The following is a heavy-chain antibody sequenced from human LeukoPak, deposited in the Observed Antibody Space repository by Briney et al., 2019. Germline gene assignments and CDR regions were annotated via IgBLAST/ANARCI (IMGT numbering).Heavy chain of an antibody. CDR3: AKDRGTGWYVSFDY. CDR2: IWYNGSNK. V-gene: IGHV3-33*06. Sequence: GRSLKLSCAASGFTFSNYGMHWVRQAPGKGLEWVALIWYNGSNKYYTDSVKGRLTISRDNSKDTLFLQMNSLRAEDTAIYYCAKDRGTGWYVSFDYWGQGTLVTVSS. CDR1: GFTFSNYG. J-gene: IGHJ4*02. D-gene: IGHD6-19*01.